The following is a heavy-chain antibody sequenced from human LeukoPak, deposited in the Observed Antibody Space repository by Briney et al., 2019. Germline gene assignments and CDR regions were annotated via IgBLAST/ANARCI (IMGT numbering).Heavy chain of an antibody. V-gene: IGHV1-69-2*01. J-gene: IGHJ2*01. Sequence: ASVKISCKFSGYIFTDFSTHWLKQAPGKGLEWMGLLDADNGETKYAERFRGRVAMTAQTSTDTAYMELSSLTSEDTAVYYCATGPRTVYGDSVRWHFDLWGRGTLVTVSS. D-gene: IGHD4-17*01. CDR2: LDADNGET. CDR3: ATGPRTVYGDSVRWHFDL. CDR1: GYIFTDFS.